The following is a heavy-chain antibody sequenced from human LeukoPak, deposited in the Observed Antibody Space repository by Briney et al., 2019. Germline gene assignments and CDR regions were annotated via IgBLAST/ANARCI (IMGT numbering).Heavy chain of an antibody. CDR3: ARGDHYERSGDFLDY. Sequence: PGRSLRLSCAASGFTFSVYGMHWVRQAPGKGLEWVAVIWYDGGNKYYSDSVKGRFTISRDNSKNTLYLQMNSLRAEDTAVYFCARGDHYERSGDFLDYWGQGTLVTVSS. V-gene: IGHV3-33*01. CDR1: GFTFSVYG. D-gene: IGHD3-22*01. J-gene: IGHJ4*02. CDR2: IWYDGGNK.